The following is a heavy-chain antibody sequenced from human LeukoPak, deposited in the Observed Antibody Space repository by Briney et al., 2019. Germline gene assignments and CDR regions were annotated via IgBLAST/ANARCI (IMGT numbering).Heavy chain of an antibody. CDR1: GFSFDDYT. Sequence: GGSLRLSCAASGFSFDDYTMHWVRQAPGKGLEWVSLISWDAGRTYYADSVKGRFTISRDNSKNSLYLQMNSLSAEDTAFYYCAKDFFPSGSPWLGFFQQWGQGTLVTVSS. D-gene: IGHD3-10*01. CDR2: ISWDAGRT. V-gene: IGHV3-43*01. CDR3: AKDFFPSGSPWLGFFQQ. J-gene: IGHJ1*01.